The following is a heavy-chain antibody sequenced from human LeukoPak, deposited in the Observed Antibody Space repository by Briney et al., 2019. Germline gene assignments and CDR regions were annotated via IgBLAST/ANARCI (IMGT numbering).Heavy chain of an antibody. Sequence: TGGSLRLSCAASGFTFSSYEMNWVRQAPGKGLEWVSYISSSGSTIYYADSVKGRFTISRDNAKKSVYLEMNSLRVEDTAVYYCGRGVGNNWFEPWGRGTLVPVSS. V-gene: IGHV3-48*03. CDR3: GRGVGNNWFEP. CDR1: GFTFSSYE. J-gene: IGHJ5*02. D-gene: IGHD3-10*01. CDR2: ISSSGSTI.